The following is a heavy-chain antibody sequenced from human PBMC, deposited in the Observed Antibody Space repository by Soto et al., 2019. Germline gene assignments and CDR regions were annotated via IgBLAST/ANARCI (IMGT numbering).Heavy chain of an antibody. J-gene: IGHJ4*02. Sequence: EVQLVESGGGLVQPGGSLRLSCAASGFTFSSYWMSWVRQAPGKELEWVANIAHDGSSKYYLDSVKGRFTISRDNAQNSLFLQVNSLRAEDTAVYYCAREDHSTYNYWGQGTLVTVSS. V-gene: IGHV3-7*04. CDR1: GFTFSSYW. D-gene: IGHD4-4*01. CDR3: AREDHSTYNY. CDR2: IAHDGSSK.